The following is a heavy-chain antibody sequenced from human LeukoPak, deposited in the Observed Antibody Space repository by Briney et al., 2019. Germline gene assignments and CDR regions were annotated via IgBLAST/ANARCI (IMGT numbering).Heavy chain of an antibody. CDR3: ARQGSGSYKGRAFDI. CDR2: LYYSGNT. Sequence: SETLSLTCTVSDDFISTSNSYWGWIRQPPGKGLEWIGSLYYSGNTYYNPSLKSRVTISVDTSKNQFSLKLSSVTAAGTAVYYCARQGSGSYKGRAFDIWGQGTMVTVSS. V-gene: IGHV4-39*01. CDR1: DDFISTSNSY. J-gene: IGHJ3*02. D-gene: IGHD1-26*01.